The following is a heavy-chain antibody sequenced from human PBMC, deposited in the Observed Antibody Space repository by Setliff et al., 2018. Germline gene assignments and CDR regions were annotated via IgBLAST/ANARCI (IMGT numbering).Heavy chain of an antibody. D-gene: IGHD3-10*01. J-gene: IGHJ4*02. V-gene: IGHV1-18*01. Sequence: ASVKVSCKTSGYTFSDSLISWVRQAPGQGLEWVGWISPYNGNTYYAPKFQGTAIMTTDTATTTAYLELRSLRSDDTAVYFCSRLVRFCTRTVCQRLSGDDYWGQGTLVTVSS. CDR2: ISPYNGNT. CDR1: GYTFSDSL. CDR3: SRLVRFCTRTVCQRLSGDDY.